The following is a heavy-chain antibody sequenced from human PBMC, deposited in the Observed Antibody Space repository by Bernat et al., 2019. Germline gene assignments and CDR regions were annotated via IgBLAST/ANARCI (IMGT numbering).Heavy chain of an antibody. J-gene: IGHJ6*02. CDR3: ARDYYYDSSGYYPYYYYGMDV. V-gene: IGHV1-18*01. CDR1: GYTFTSYG. Sequence: QVQLVQSGAEVKKPGASVKVSCKASGYTFTSYGISWVRRAPGQGLEWMGWISAYNGNTNYAQKLQGRVTMTTDTSTSTAYMELRSLRSDDTAVYYCARDYYYDSSGYYPYYYYGMDVWGQGTTVTVSS. CDR2: ISAYNGNT. D-gene: IGHD3-22*01.